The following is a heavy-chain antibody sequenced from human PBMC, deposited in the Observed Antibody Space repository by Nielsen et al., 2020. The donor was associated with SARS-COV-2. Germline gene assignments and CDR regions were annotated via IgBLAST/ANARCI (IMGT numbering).Heavy chain of an antibody. CDR2: IKSKTDGGTT. D-gene: IGHD2-15*01. V-gene: IGHV3-15*01. Sequence: GGSLRLSCAASGFTFSNAWMSWVRQAPGKGLEWVGRIKSKTDGGTTDYAAPVKGRFTISRDDSKNTLYLQMNSLKTEDTTVYYCTTKDIVDHLPFDYWGQGTLVTVSS. CDR3: TTKDIVDHLPFDY. J-gene: IGHJ4*02. CDR1: GFTFSNAW.